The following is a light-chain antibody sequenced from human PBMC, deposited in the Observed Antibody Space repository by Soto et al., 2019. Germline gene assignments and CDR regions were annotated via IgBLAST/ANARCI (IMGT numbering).Light chain of an antibody. Sequence: QSALTQPASVSGSPGQSITISCTGTSSDVGGYNYVSWYQQHPGKAPKLMIYDVSNRPSGVSNRFSGSKSGNTAALTISGLKEEDEAYYYCCSYASSGTLVFGAGTKLTVL. CDR1: SSDVGGYNY. CDR2: DVS. V-gene: IGLV2-14*01. CDR3: CSYASSGTLV. J-gene: IGLJ2*01.